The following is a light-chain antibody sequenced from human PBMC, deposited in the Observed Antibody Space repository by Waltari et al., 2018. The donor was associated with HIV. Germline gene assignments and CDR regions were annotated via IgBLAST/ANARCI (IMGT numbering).Light chain of an antibody. CDR2: GNH. J-gene: IGLJ3*02. CDR3: AAWDDSLNAWV. CDR1: SSNIGTKT. Sequence: QSVLTQPPSASGTPGQRVTISCSGSSSNIGTKTVNWYQQLPGSAPKFLMYGNHGRPSWVPDRFSGSKSGTSASLAISGLRSEDEADYYCAAWDDSLNAWVFGGGTKVTVL. V-gene: IGLV1-44*01.